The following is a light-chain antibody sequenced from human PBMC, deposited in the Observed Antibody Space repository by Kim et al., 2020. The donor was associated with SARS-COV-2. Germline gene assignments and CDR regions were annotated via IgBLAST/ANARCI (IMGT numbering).Light chain of an antibody. CDR2: GKN. CDR3: NSRDSSGNHWV. Sequence: ALGQTVRITCQGDSLRSYYASWYQQKPGQAPVLVIYGKNNRPSGIPDRFSGSSSGNTASLIITGAQAEDEADYYCNSRDSSGNHWVFGGGTKLTVL. V-gene: IGLV3-19*01. CDR1: SLRSYY. J-gene: IGLJ3*02.